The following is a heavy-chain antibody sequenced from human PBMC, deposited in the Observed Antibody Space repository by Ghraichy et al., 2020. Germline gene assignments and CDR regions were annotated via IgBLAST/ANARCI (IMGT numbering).Heavy chain of an antibody. V-gene: IGHV3-15*01. D-gene: IGHD3-22*01. Sequence: GGSLRLSCAASGFTFSNAWMSWVRQAPGKGLEWVGRIKSKTDGGAAEYAAPVRGRFSTSRDDSKNTLYLQMNSLKTEDTAVYYCSTEQHSNYYDSSGYYYWGQGTLVTVSS. CDR2: IKSKTDGGAA. CDR3: STEQHSNYYDSSGYYY. CDR1: GFTFSNAW. J-gene: IGHJ4*02.